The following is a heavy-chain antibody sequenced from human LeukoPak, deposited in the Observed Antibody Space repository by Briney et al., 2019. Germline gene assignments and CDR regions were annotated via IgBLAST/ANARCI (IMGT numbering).Heavy chain of an antibody. Sequence: GGSLRLSCAASGFTLSSYWMHWVRQAPGKGLVWVSRINSDGSTTNYADSVKGRFTISRDNSKNMVYLQMNSLRAEDTALYYCVGDPPNSGYAFQVWGHGTVVTVSS. V-gene: IGHV3-74*01. D-gene: IGHD3-22*01. J-gene: IGHJ3*01. CDR3: VGDPPNSGYAFQV. CDR2: INSDGSTT. CDR1: GFTLSSYW.